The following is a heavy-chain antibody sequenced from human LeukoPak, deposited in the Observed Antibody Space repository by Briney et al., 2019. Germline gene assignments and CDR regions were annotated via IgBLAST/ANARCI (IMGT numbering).Heavy chain of an antibody. CDR1: GFIFRNYG. D-gene: IGHD2-21*01. J-gene: IGHJ4*02. Sequence: GGSLRLSCAASGFIFRNYGMHWVRQAPGKGLEWVACIRFDESNEYYADSVKGRFTISRNNSKNTLYLQMNSLRSEDTAVYFCAKDLAYCDGGGCYWGQGTRVTVSS. CDR3: AKDLAYCDGGGCY. CDR2: IRFDESNE. V-gene: IGHV3-30*02.